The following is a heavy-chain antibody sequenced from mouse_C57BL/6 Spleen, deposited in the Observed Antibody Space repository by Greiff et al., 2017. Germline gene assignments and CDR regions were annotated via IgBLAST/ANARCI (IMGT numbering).Heavy chain of an antibody. J-gene: IGHJ4*01. CDR1: GYTFTDHT. V-gene: IGHV1-11*01. CDR3: GISYGSSYSYAMDY. Sequence: QLQESGAELAIPGSSVTLSCKASGYTFTDHTMNWVKKRPGQGLEWIGRIYPTRGETNYNQNFMGKATFSVDRSSSTVYMVLNSLTSEDPAVYYCGISYGSSYSYAMDYWGQGTSVTVSS. D-gene: IGHD1-1*01. CDR2: IYPTRGET.